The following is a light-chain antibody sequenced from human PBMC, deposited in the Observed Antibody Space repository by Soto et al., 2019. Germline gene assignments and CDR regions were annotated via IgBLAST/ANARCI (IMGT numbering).Light chain of an antibody. Sequence: DMQGKRLPSCRSRFIKNRIAIACRASQGINTFLAWYQQKPGKAPKLLIYAASTLQSGVPSRFSGSGSGTDFIPTISRLQPEDFAPYICQQLESYPAPFSGGTKVDI. J-gene: IGKJ4*01. CDR2: AAS. V-gene: IGKV1-9*01. CDR3: QQLESYPAP. CDR1: QGINTF.